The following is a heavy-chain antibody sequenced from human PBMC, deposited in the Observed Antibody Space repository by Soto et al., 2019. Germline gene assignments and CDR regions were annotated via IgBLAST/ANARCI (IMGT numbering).Heavy chain of an antibody. V-gene: IGHV1-18*01. CDR1: GYTFNFYG. Sequence: QVQLVQSGAEVKKPGASVKVSCKASGYTFNFYGITWVRQAPGQGLEWMGWISGFNGNTNYAADLQGRVTMTTDTCTSTAYMELRGLRSDDTAVYYCARIGVSSGHESPDFDSWGQGTLVTVSS. D-gene: IGHD3-16*01. CDR2: ISGFNGNT. CDR3: ARIGVSSGHESPDFDS. J-gene: IGHJ4*02.